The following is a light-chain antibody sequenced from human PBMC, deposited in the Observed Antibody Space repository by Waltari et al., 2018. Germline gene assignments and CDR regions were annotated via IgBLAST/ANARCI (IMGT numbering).Light chain of an antibody. CDR3: QQYGSSPQT. Sequence: EIVLTQSPGTLSLSPGERATLSCRASQSVSSSYLAWYQQQTGQAPRLLIYGASSSATGIPVRFSGSGSGTDFTLTISRLEPEDFAVYYCQQYGSSPQTFGQGTKVEIK. V-gene: IGKV3-20*01. CDR1: QSVSSSY. CDR2: GAS. J-gene: IGKJ1*01.